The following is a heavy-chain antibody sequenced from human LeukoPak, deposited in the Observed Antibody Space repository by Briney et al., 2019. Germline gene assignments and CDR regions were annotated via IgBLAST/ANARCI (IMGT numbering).Heavy chain of an antibody. D-gene: IGHD3-9*01. V-gene: IGHV3-74*01. CDR2: INSDGSST. J-gene: IGHJ4*02. CDR3: ARVDILTGYFDY. Sequence: PGGSLRLSCAASGFTFSSYWMHWVRQAPGKGLVWVSRINSDGSSTSYADSVKGRFTISRDNAKNSLYLQMNSLRAEDTAVYYCARVDILTGYFDYWGQGTLVTVSS. CDR1: GFTFSSYW.